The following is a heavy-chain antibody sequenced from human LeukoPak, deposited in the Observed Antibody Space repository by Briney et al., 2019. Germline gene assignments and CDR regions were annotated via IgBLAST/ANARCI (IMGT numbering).Heavy chain of an antibody. CDR2: VHPDGTNT. J-gene: IGHJ3*01. CDR3: ATYVDTVRYDAFDV. Sequence: PGGSLRLSCTASGFTFSSYWMDWVRQAPGKGLVWVSRVHPDGTNTAYSDSVKGRFTIPRDNARNTVYLQMNSLRAEDAAVYYCATYVDTVRYDAFDVWGQGTMVTVSS. D-gene: IGHD5-18*01. V-gene: IGHV3-74*01. CDR1: GFTFSSYW.